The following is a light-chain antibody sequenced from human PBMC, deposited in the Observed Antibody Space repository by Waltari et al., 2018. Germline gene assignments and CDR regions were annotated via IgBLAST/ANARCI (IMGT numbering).Light chain of an antibody. CDR1: QSLLHTDGYTH. CDR3: MQHKALPLT. J-gene: IGKJ4*01. V-gene: IGKV2-40*01. Sequence: DIVMTQTPLSLPVTPGEPASISCRSSQSLLHTDGYTHLDWYLQKPGQSPQLLIYGGSNRASGVPDRFSGSGSGTDFTLKISKVEAEDVGVYYCMQHKALPLTFGGGTKVDIK. CDR2: GGS.